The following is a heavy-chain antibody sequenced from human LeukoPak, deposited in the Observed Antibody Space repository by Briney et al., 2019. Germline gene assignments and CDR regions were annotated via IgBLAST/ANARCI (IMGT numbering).Heavy chain of an antibody. J-gene: IGHJ3*02. CDR2: ISSSSSYI. V-gene: IGHV3-21*01. Sequence: PGGSLRLSCAASGFTFSSYSMNWVRQAPGKGLEWVSFISSSSSYIYYADSVKGRFTISRDNAKNPLYLQMNSLRAEDTAVYYCARDVGAVRRRAPFDIWGQGTMVTVSS. D-gene: IGHD4-17*01. CDR1: GFTFSSYS. CDR3: ARDVGAVRRRAPFDI.